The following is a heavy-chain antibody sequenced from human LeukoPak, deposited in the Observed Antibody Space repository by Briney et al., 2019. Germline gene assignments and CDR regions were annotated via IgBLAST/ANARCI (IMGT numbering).Heavy chain of an antibody. CDR1: GGSINISY. Sequence: PSETLSLTCTVSGGSINISYWSWIRQPPGKGLEWIGYIYYRGSTNYNPSLKSRVTISVDTSKNQYSLKLSSVTAADTAVYYCARHITMIVVVNYFDYWGQGTLVTVSS. D-gene: IGHD3-22*01. CDR3: ARHITMIVVVNYFDY. V-gene: IGHV4-59*08. J-gene: IGHJ4*02. CDR2: IYYRGST.